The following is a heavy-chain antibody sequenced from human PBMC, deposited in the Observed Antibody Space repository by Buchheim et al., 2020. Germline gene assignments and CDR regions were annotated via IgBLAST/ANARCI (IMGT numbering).Heavy chain of an antibody. D-gene: IGHD4-17*01. CDR1: GFTFSSYA. V-gene: IGHV3-30-3*01. CDR3: ARDVDYGDRLFTFDY. J-gene: IGHJ4*02. CDR2: ISYDGSNK. Sequence: QVQLVESGGGVVQPGRSLRLSCAASGFTFSSYAMHWVRQAPGKGLEWVAVISYDGSNKYYADSVKGRFTISRDNSKNTLYLQMNSLRAEDTAVYYCARDVDYGDRLFTFDYWGQGTL.